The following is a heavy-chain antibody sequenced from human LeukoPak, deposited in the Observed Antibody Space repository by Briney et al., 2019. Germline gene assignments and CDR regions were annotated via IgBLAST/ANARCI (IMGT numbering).Heavy chain of an antibody. V-gene: IGHV3-23*01. J-gene: IGHJ4*02. D-gene: IGHD2-15*01. CDR3: AKDYGPSYGYCSGGSCYSGYFDY. CDR1: GFTFSSYA. CDR2: ISATGGST. Sequence: GGSLRLPCAASGFTFSSYAMTWVRQAPGKGLEWVSAISATGGSTYSADSLKGRFTISRDNSKNTLYLQMNSLRVEDTAVYYCAKDYGPSYGYCSGGSCYSGYFDYWGQGTLVTVSS.